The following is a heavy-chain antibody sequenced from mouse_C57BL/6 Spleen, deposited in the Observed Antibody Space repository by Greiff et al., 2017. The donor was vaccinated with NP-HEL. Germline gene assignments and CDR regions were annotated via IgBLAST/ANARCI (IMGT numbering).Heavy chain of an antibody. CDR3: TRRCYDPYYFDD. CDR1: GYTFTDYE. Sequence: VQLQESGAELVRPGASVTLSCKASGYTFTDYEMHWVKQTPVHGLEWIGAIDPETGGTAYNQKFKGKAILTADKSSSTAYMELRSLTSEDSAVYYCTRRCYDPYYFDDWGQGTTLTVAS. CDR2: IDPETGGT. V-gene: IGHV1-15*01. D-gene: IGHD2-12*01. J-gene: IGHJ2*01.